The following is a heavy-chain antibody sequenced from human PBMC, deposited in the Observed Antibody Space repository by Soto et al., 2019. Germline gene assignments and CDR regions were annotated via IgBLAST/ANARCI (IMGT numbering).Heavy chain of an antibody. Sequence: EVQLLESGGGLVQPGGSLRLSCAASGFTFSSYAMSWVRQGPGKGLEWVSGISGSGGSTYYADSVKGRFTISRDNSKNTLFLQMNSLRAEDTAVYYCAKEGDSSGYYYSKDYWGQGTLVTVSS. CDR3: AKEGDSSGYYYSKDY. CDR1: GFTFSSYA. J-gene: IGHJ4*02. D-gene: IGHD3-22*01. CDR2: ISGSGGST. V-gene: IGHV3-23*01.